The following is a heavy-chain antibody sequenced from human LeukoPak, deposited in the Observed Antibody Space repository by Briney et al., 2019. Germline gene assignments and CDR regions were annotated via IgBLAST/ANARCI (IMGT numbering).Heavy chain of an antibody. CDR3: ARHGGITIFGVAQPGGAFDI. D-gene: IGHD3-3*01. V-gene: IGHV1-69*05. Sequence: SVKVSCKASGGTFTSYAISWVRQAPGQGLEWMGEIIPIFGTANYAQKFQGRVTITTGESTSTAYMELSRLRSEDTAVYYCARHGGITIFGVAQPGGAFDIWGQGTMVTVSS. CDR1: GGTFTSYA. CDR2: IIPIFGTA. J-gene: IGHJ3*02.